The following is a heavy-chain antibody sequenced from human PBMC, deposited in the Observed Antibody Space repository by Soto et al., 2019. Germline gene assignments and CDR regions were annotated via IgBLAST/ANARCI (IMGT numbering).Heavy chain of an antibody. CDR3: ARERVINYADYSFDY. CDR2: ISGTGIDI. CDR1: GFDFYYYN. V-gene: IGHV3-21*01. Sequence: GGSLRLSCAASGFDFYYYNMNWVRQAPGRGLEWVSSISGTGIDIHFADSVKGRFVISRDNAKTSLYLQMNSLRPEDTAVYYCARERVINYADYSFDYWGQGTLVTVSS. J-gene: IGHJ4*01. D-gene: IGHD4-17*01.